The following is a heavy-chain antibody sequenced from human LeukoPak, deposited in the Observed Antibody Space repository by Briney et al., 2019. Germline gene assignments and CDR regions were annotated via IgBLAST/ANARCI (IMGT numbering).Heavy chain of an antibody. J-gene: IGHJ4*02. CDR1: GYTFTNYG. D-gene: IGHD3-3*01. V-gene: IGHV1-18*01. CDR3: ARDSYDFWSGYYPTIEPLDY. CDR2: ISAYNGNT. Sequence: GASVKVSCKASGYTFTNYGISWVRQAPGQGLEWMGWISAYNGNTNYAQKLQGRVTMTTDTSTSTAYMELRSLRSDDTAVYYCARDSYDFWSGYYPTIEPLDYWGQGTLVTVSS.